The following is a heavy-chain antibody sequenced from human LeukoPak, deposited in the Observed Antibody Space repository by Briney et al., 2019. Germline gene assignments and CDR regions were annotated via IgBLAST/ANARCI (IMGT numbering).Heavy chain of an antibody. CDR1: GFIFSSCV. D-gene: IGHD5-24*01. V-gene: IGHV3-30*04. Sequence: PGGSLRLSSAASGFIFSSCVMHWVRQAPGKGLEWVAVISFDGIIKYYGDSVKGRFTISRDNSKNTLYLQMNSLRPEDTAIYYCARARDGAGTLFDAFDLWGQGTMVTVSS. CDR3: ARARDGAGTLFDAFDL. J-gene: IGHJ3*01. CDR2: ISFDGIIK.